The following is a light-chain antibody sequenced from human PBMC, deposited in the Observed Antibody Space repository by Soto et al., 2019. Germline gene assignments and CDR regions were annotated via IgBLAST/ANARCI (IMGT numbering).Light chain of an antibody. V-gene: IGLV1-51*01. J-gene: IGLJ3*02. CDR3: GAWDSSLNSGV. CDR2: DNY. Sequence: QSVLTQPPSASGTPGQRVNISCSGSSSNVGNNYVSWYQQLPGTAPKLLIYDNYKRPSGIPDRFSGSKSGTSATLGITGLQTGDEADYYCGAWDSSLNSGVFGGGTKLTVL. CDR1: SSNVGNNY.